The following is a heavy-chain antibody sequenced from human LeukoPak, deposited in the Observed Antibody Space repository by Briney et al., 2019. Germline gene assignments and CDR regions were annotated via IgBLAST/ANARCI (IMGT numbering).Heavy chain of an antibody. CDR2: INPKSGGT. Sequence: ASVKVSCKASGYSFTGHYMHWVRQAPGQGLEWMGWINPKSGGTNYAQKFQGRVTMTRDTSISTAYMELRSLRSDDTAVYYCARAIKTVWIHYYYMDVWGKGTTVTVSS. CDR3: ARAIKTVWIHYYYMDV. J-gene: IGHJ6*03. D-gene: IGHD5-18*01. V-gene: IGHV1-2*02. CDR1: GYSFTGHY.